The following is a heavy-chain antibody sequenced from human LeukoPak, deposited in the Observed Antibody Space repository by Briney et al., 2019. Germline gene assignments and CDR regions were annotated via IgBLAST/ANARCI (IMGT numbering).Heavy chain of an antibody. D-gene: IGHD6-13*01. CDR3: VRGPQGRAAAAMWY. Sequence: ASVKVSCKASGCWFIRWGISWVRQAPGQGLEWTGWISAYNCNTNYAQKFQGRVTMTTDTSTSTAYTELRRLRSDDTAVYYCVRGPQGRAAAAMWYWGQGTLVTVSS. CDR2: ISAYNCNT. V-gene: IGHV1-18*01. J-gene: IGHJ4*02. CDR1: GCWFIRWG.